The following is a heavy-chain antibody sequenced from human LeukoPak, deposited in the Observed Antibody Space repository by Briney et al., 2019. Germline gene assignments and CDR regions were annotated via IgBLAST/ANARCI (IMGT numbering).Heavy chain of an antibody. CDR3: AREASSSWSDY. CDR2: MFYSEST. CDR1: GVSVSDGNYY. Sequence: SETLSLTCSVSGVSVSDGNYYWSWIRQPPGKGLEWIGYMFYSESTKYNPSLKSRVTISVDKSKNQFSLHMSSVTAADTAVYYCAREASSSWSDYWGQGTLVTVSS. D-gene: IGHD6-13*01. V-gene: IGHV4-61*01. J-gene: IGHJ4*02.